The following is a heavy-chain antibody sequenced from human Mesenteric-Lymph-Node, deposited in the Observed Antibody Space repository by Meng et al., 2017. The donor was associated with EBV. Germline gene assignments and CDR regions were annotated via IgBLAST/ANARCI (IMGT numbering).Heavy chain of an antibody. CDR1: GGSVSSGSYY. V-gene: IGHV4-39*01. J-gene: IGHJ5*02. Sequence: QVQRQESGPGRVKPSEPLSLTCTVSGGSVSSGSYYWSWIRQPPGKGLEWLGGIYYSGITYYNPSLTSRVDLSVDTSKNRFSLKLFSLTTEDTAVYFCVRSRGWTQVEWFDPWGPGILVTVSS. D-gene: IGHD3/OR15-3a*01. CDR2: IYYSGIT. CDR3: VRSRGWTQVEWFDP.